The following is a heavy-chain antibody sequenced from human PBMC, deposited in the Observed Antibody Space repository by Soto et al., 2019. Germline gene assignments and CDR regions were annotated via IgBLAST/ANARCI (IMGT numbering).Heavy chain of an antibody. CDR3: ARGLNVYYFDY. V-gene: IGHV1-3*01. CDR2: INAGNGNT. Sequence: GASVKVSCKASGYTFTSYSMHLVRQAPGQRLEWMGWINAGNGNTKYSQKFQGRVTITRDTSASTAYMELSSLRSEDTAVYYCARGLNVYYFDYWGQGTLVTVSS. D-gene: IGHD3-16*01. J-gene: IGHJ4*02. CDR1: GYTFTSYS.